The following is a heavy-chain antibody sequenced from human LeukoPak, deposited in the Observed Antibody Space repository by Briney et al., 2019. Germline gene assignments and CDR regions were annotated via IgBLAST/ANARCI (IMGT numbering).Heavy chain of an antibody. V-gene: IGHV7-4-1*02. CDR3: ARGPGRGFSYGRFDY. CDR2: INTNTGNP. CDR1: GYTFTSYA. D-gene: IGHD5-18*01. Sequence: ASVKVSCKASGYTFTSYAMNWVRQAPGRGLEWMGWINTNTGNPTYAQGFTGRFVFSLDTSVSTAYLQISSLKAEDTAVYYCARGPGRGFSYGRFDYWGQGTLVTVSS. J-gene: IGHJ4*02.